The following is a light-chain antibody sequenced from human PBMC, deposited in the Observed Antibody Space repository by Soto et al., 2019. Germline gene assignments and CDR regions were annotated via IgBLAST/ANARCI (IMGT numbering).Light chain of an antibody. J-gene: IGKJ1*01. Sequence: DIQMTQSPSSLSASVGGRVTITCQASQDISNYLSLYQYKPGKAPKLLIYDASNLEKGVPSRFSGNGSGTHFTLNISSLQPEDIATDYCQQYDILPRTVGQGTRVEIK. CDR3: QQYDILPRT. CDR1: QDISNY. V-gene: IGKV1-33*01. CDR2: DAS.